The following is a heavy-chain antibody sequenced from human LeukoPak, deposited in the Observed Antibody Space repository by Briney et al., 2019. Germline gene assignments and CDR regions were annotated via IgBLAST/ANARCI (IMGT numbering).Heavy chain of an antibody. J-gene: IGHJ5*02. CDR2: IYYSGST. D-gene: IGHD6-13*01. Sequence: PSETLSLTCTVSGGSVSSGSYYWSWIRQPPGKGLEWIGYIYYSGSTNYNPSLKSRVTISVDTSKNQFSLKLSSVTAADTAVYYCARDRITGIAAAGFDWFDPWGQGTLVTVSS. V-gene: IGHV4-61*01. CDR1: GGSVSSGSYY. CDR3: ARDRITGIAAAGFDWFDP.